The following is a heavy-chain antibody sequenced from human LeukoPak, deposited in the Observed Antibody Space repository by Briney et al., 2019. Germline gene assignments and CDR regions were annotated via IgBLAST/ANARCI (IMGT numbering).Heavy chain of an antibody. V-gene: IGHV4-39*01. Sequence: SETLSLTCTVSGGSIISSNYYCAWIRQPPGKGLEWIGSIYYSGDTYYTPSLKSRLTISVDTSKNQFSLKLTSVTAADTAVYYCVRHHRNGWSDYWGQGTLVTVSS. CDR1: GGSIISSNYY. CDR2: IYYSGDT. D-gene: IGHD6-19*01. J-gene: IGHJ4*02. CDR3: VRHHRNGWSDY.